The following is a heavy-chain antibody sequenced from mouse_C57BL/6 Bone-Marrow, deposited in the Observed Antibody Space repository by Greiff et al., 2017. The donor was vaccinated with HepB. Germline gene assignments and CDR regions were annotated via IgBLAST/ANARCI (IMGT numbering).Heavy chain of an antibody. CDR3: ARPLGYYVSRGYFDV. D-gene: IGHD1-1*01. CDR2: IYPGSGST. CDR1: GYTFTSYW. Sequence: QVQLQQPGAELVKPGASVKMSCKASGYTFTSYWITWVKQRPGQGLEWIGDIYPGSGSTNYNEKFKSKATLTVDTSSSTAYMQLSSLTSEDSAVYYCARPLGYYVSRGYFDVWGTGTTVTVSS. V-gene: IGHV1-55*01. J-gene: IGHJ1*03.